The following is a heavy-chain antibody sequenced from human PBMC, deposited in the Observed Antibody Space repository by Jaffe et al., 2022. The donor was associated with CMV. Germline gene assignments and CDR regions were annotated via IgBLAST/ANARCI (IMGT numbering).Heavy chain of an antibody. CDR2: SNGGDGTT. J-gene: IGHJ4*02. CDR1: GYIFVLYA. Sequence: QVQLVQSGTEVKKPGASVKVSCKASGYIFVLYAIQWVRQAPGQRLEWMGWSNGGDGTTRYSQNFRGRITMTRDTFTTTFYMEMSGLTSEDTAVYYCARDLLSDRGTLLDYWGQGTPVIVSS. V-gene: IGHV1-3*01. CDR3: ARDLLSDRGTLLDY. D-gene: IGHD3-22*01.